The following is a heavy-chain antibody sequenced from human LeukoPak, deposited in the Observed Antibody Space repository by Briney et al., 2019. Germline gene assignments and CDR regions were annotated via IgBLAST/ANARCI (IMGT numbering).Heavy chain of an antibody. CDR2: INHSGST. D-gene: IGHD6-19*01. CDR3: ARDPGGSSGWYFDY. CDR1: GYSISGGYH. V-gene: IGHV4-38-2*02. Sequence: SETLSLTCAVSGYSISGGYHWGWIRQSPGKGLEWIGSINHSGSTYYNPSLKGRVTISLDTSKNQFSLKLSSVTAADTAVYYCARDPGGSSGWYFDYWGQGTLVTVSS. J-gene: IGHJ4*02.